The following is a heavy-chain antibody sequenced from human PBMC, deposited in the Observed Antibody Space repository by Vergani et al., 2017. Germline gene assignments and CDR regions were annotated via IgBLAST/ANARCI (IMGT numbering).Heavy chain of an antibody. CDR3: ARVGHLVAVTGEGPSLDL. J-gene: IGHJ2*01. Sequence: QVQLEESGPGLVKPSETLSLTCTVSGGSFNTYYWSWIRQSPGKGLEWIGEIFSSGTTNYNPSFKNRVTMSVDTSKNQFSLKLNSVTAADTAVYYCARVGHLVAVTGEGPSLDLWGRGTLVTVSS. CDR2: IFSSGTT. V-gene: IGHV4-4*09. D-gene: IGHD2-21*02. CDR1: GGSFNTYY.